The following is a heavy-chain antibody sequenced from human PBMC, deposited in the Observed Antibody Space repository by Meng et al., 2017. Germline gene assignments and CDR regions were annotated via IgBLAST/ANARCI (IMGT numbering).Heavy chain of an antibody. CDR3: ARSSGYLDY. Sequence: LRETGGGLIQPGGFLILSRAASGFAVGSNYMSWVRQAPGKGLEWVAVISYDGSNKYFADSAKGRFTISRDNSMNKLYLQMNSLRAEDTAVYYCARSSGYLDYWGQGTLVTVSS. J-gene: IGHJ4*02. CDR2: ISYDGSNK. D-gene: IGHD6-19*01. V-gene: IGHV3-30*13. CDR1: GFAVGSNY.